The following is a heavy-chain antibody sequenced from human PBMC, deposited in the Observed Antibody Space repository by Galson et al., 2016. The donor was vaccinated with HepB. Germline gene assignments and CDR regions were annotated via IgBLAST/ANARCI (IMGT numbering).Heavy chain of an antibody. CDR1: GGSISSDNC. CDR3: ARGLRSGYIDF. CDR2: ISHTGST. J-gene: IGHJ4*02. D-gene: IGHD6-25*01. Sequence: SETLSLTCAVSGGSISSDNCWSWVRQHPGKGLEWIGEISHTGSTNYNSALNNRVIISLDKSKNQFSLELSSVTVADTAVYYCARGLRSGYIDFWGQGTLVTVSS. V-gene: IGHV4-4*02.